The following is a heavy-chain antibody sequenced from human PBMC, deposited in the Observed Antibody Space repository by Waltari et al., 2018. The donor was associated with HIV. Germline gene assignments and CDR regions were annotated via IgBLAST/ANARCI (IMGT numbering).Heavy chain of an antibody. Sequence: EVQLLASGGGRVQPGGSLSISCAASGFTFRSFARSRARQAPGKGLEWVSAISGSGGSTYYADSVKGRFTISRDNSKNTLYLQMNSLRAEDTAVYYCAKLTYYFDSSGYYPRFYFDYWGQGTLGTVSS. CDR3: AKLTYYFDSSGYYPRFYFDY. D-gene: IGHD3-22*01. J-gene: IGHJ4*02. CDR2: ISGSGGST. V-gene: IGHV3-23*01. CDR1: GFTFRSFA.